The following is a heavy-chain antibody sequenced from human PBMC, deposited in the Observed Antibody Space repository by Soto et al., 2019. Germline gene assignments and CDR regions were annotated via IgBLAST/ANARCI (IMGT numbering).Heavy chain of an antibody. CDR3: TYSSSWYNYYYGMDV. CDR1: GGSFSGYY. D-gene: IGHD6-13*01. Sequence: SETLSLTCAVYGGSFSGYYWSWIRQPPGKGLEWIGEINHSGSTNYNPSLKSRVTISVDTSKNQFSLKLSSVTAADTAVYYCTYSSSWYNYYYGMDVWGHGTTVTVSS. V-gene: IGHV4-34*01. CDR2: INHSGST. J-gene: IGHJ6*02.